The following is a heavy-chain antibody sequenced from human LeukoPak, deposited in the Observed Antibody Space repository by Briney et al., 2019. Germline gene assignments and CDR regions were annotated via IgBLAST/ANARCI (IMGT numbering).Heavy chain of an antibody. Sequence: SETLSLTCAVCGGSFSGYYWSWIRQPPGKGLEWIGEINHSGSTNYNPSLKSRVTISVDTSKNQFSLKLSSVTAADTAVYYCARDYYDSSGYRFDPWGQGTLVTVSS. CDR3: ARDYYDSSGYRFDP. CDR2: INHSGST. D-gene: IGHD3-22*01. CDR1: GGSFSGYY. V-gene: IGHV4-34*01. J-gene: IGHJ5*02.